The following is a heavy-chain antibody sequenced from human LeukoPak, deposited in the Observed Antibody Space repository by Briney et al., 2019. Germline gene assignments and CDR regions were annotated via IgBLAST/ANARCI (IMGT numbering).Heavy chain of an antibody. J-gene: IGHJ4*02. V-gene: IGHV1-3*04. CDR3: AGDGYCSGGSCYSN. CDR2: INTGNGNT. Sequence: ASVKVSCKASGYTFTSYAMHWVRQAPGQRLEWMGWINTGNGNTKYSQKFQGRVTITRDTSASTAYMELSSLRSEDTAVYYCAGDGYCSGGSCYSNWGQGTLVTVSS. CDR1: GYTFTSYA. D-gene: IGHD2-15*01.